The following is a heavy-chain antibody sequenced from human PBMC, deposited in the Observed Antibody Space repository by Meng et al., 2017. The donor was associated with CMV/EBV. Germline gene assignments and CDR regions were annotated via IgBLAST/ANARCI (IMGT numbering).Heavy chain of an antibody. V-gene: IGHV3-53*01. D-gene: IGHD2-15*01. CDR2: IYSGGST. J-gene: IGHJ4*02. CDR3: ARDREGYLDY. CDR1: GFTVSSNY. Sequence: GGSLRPSCAASGFTVSSNYMSWVRQAPGKGLEWVSVIYSGGSTYYADSVKGRFTISRDNSKNTLYLQMNSLRAEDTAVYYCARDREGYLDYWGQGTLVTVSS.